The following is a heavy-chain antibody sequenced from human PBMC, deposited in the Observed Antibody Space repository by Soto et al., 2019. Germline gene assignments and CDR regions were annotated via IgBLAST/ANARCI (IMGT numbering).Heavy chain of an antibody. CDR3: ARGGGSYYVDY. V-gene: IGHV4-59*01. CDR1: GGSISSYY. CDR2: IYYSGST. J-gene: IGHJ4*02. D-gene: IGHD1-26*01. Sequence: QVQLQESGPGLVKPSETLSLTCTVSGGSISSYYWSWIRQPPGEGLEWIGYIYYSGSTNYNPSLKSRVTISVNPSKNQFPLKLSFGTAADTAVYYCARGGGSYYVDYWGQGTLVTVSS.